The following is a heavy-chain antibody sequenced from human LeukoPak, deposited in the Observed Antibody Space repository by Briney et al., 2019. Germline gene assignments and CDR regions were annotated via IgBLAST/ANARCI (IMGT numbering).Heavy chain of an antibody. J-gene: IGHJ4*02. V-gene: IGHV3-74*01. Sequence: PGGSLRLSCAASGFTFSSYWMHWVRQAPGKGLVWVSRINSDGSGTSYADSVHGGFTISRDNAKNTLDLQMNSLRAEDTAVYYCARDRYFDWLFDYWGQGTLVTVS. CDR1: GFTFSSYW. D-gene: IGHD3-9*01. CDR3: ARDRYFDWLFDY. CDR2: INSDGSGT.